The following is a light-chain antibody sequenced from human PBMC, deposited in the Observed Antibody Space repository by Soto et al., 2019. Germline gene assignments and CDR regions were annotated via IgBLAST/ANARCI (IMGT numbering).Light chain of an antibody. CDR2: DVS. J-gene: IGKJ5*01. Sequence: AIQLTQSPSSLYASVGDRVTITCRASQDIRGALAWYQQKPGKAPKLLIFDVSTLQSGVPSRFRGSGSGTDFTITISSLQPEDFGTYYCQQFDTYLITFGHGTRLEI. CDR1: QDIRGA. CDR3: QQFDTYLIT. V-gene: IGKV1-13*02.